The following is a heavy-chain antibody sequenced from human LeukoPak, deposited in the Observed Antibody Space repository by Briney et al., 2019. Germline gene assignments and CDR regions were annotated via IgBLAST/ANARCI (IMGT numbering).Heavy chain of an antibody. Sequence: PSETLSLTCAVYGGSSSGYYWSWIRQPPGKGLEWIGEINHSGSTNYNPSLKSRVTISVDTSKNQFSLKLSSVTAADTAVYYCARHRRSNNWFDPWGQGTLVTVSS. CDR1: GGSSSGYY. CDR3: ARHRRSNNWFDP. J-gene: IGHJ5*02. V-gene: IGHV4-34*01. D-gene: IGHD2-2*01. CDR2: INHSGST.